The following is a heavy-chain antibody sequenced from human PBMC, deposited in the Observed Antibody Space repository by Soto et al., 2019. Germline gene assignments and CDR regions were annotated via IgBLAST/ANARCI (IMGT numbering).Heavy chain of an antibody. Sequence: EVQLLESGGGLVQPGGSLRLSCATSGFTFNNYAMTWVRQAPGKGLEWVSAISDSGDRTYYADSVKGRFTISRDNSNNTLHLQINSLRVEDTAVYYCAKDLGRDYWGQGTLVTVSS. CDR1: GFTFNNYA. V-gene: IGHV3-23*01. J-gene: IGHJ4*02. CDR2: ISDSGDRT. CDR3: AKDLGRDY.